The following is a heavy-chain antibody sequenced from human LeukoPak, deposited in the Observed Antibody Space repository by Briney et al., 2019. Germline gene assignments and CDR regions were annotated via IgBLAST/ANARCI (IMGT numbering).Heavy chain of an antibody. CDR1: GYTFTSYG. D-gene: IGHD3-10*01. CDR3: ARDIPFPGSGSSRWRL. J-gene: IGHJ2*01. CDR2: ISAYNGNT. V-gene: IGHV1-18*01. Sequence: GASMKVSCKASGYTFTSYGISWVRQAPGQGLEWMGWISAYNGNTNYAQKLQGRVTMTTDTSTSTAYMELRSLRSDDTAVYYCARDIPFPGSGSSRWRLWGRGTLVTVSS.